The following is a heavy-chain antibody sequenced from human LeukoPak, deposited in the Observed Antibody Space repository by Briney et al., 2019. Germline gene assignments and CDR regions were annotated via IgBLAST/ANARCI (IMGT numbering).Heavy chain of an antibody. J-gene: IGHJ4*02. CDR3: ARDLCSSTSCYFDY. Sequence: GGSLRLSCAASGFTFSSYSMNWVRQAPGKGLEWVSSISSSSSYIYYADSAKGRFTISRDNAKNSLYLQMNSLRAEDTAVYYCARDLCSSTSCYFDYWGQGTLVTVSS. CDR1: GFTFSSYS. V-gene: IGHV3-21*01. CDR2: ISSSSSYI. D-gene: IGHD2-2*01.